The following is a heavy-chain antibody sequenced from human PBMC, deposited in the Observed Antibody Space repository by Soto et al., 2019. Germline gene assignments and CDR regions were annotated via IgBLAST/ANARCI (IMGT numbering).Heavy chain of an antibody. D-gene: IGHD6-6*01. J-gene: IGHJ6*02. CDR1: GFTFSGSA. CDR3: TRFLYSSPWYYGMHV. CDR2: IRSKANSYAT. V-gene: IGHV3-73*01. Sequence: GGSLRLSCAASGFTFSGSAMPWVRQASGKGLEWVGRIRSKANSYATAHAASVKGRFTISRDDSKNTAYLQMNSLKTEDTAVYYCTRFLYSSPWYYGMHVWGQGTTVTVSS.